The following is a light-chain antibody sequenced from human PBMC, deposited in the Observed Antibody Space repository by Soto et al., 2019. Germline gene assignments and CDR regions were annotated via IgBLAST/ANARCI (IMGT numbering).Light chain of an antibody. CDR3: QQYKTYSPT. Sequence: DIQVTQSPSALSASVGDRVTITCRASQSVDNWLAWYQRRPGKAHKLLIYMASTLEVGVPSRFSGSASGTEFTLTISSLQPDDSETYYCQQYKTYSPTFCQGNKVEI. J-gene: IGKJ1*01. V-gene: IGKV1-5*03. CDR2: MAS. CDR1: QSVDNW.